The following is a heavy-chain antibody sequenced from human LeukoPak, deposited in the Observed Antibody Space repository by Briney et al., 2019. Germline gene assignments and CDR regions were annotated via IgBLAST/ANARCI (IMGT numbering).Heavy chain of an antibody. V-gene: IGHV3-33*08. CDR3: AREGSTTGTRGFDY. D-gene: IGHD1-1*01. CDR1: GFTFSSYS. CDR2: IWYDGSNK. J-gene: IGHJ4*02. Sequence: PGGSLRLSCAASGFTFSSYSMNWVRQAPGKGLEWVAVIWYDGSNKYYVDSVKGRFTISRDNSENTLYLQMHSLRAEDTALYYCAREGSTTGTRGFDYWGQGTLVTVSS.